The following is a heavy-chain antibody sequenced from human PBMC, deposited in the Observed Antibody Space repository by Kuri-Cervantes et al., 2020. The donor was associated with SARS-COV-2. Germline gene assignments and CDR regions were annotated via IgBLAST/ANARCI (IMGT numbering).Heavy chain of an antibody. D-gene: IGHD6-13*01. CDR1: GGSISSSSYY. CDR3: ARVPEGGYSFQH. J-gene: IGHJ1*01. Sequence: SETLSLTCTVSGGSISSSSYYWGWIRQPPGKGLEWIGSIYHSGSTNYNPSLKSRVTISVDTSKNQFSLKLSSVTAADTAVYYCARVPEGGYSFQHWGQGTLVTVSS. V-gene: IGHV4-39*07. CDR2: IYHSGST.